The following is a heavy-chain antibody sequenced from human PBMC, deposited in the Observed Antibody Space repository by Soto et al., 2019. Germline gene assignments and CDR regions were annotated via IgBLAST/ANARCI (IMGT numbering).Heavy chain of an antibody. D-gene: IGHD2-15*01. V-gene: IGHV3-21*01. CDR2: ISSSSSYI. CDR3: ARFGVAGSWWYYYMDV. Sequence: GGSLRLSCAASGFTFSSYSMNWVRQAPGKGLEWVSSISSSSSYIYYADSVKGRFTISRDNAKNSLYLQMNSLRAEDTAVYYCARFGVAGSWWYYYMDVWGKGTTVTVSS. CDR1: GFTFSSYS. J-gene: IGHJ6*03.